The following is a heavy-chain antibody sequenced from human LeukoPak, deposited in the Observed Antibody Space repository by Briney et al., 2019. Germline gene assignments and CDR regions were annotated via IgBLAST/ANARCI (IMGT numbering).Heavy chain of an antibody. CDR3: ARGGRTVTSEPSVAGWFDP. D-gene: IGHD4-11*01. Sequence: PSETLSLTCIVSGGSISNNLYYWGWIRQPPGKGLEWIGSIYYSGSTYYNPPLKSRVTISADTSKNQLSLKLTSLTAADTAVYYCARGGRTVTSEPSVAGWFDPWGQGTLVTVSS. CDR1: GGSISNNLYY. CDR2: IYYSGST. J-gene: IGHJ5*02. V-gene: IGHV4-39*07.